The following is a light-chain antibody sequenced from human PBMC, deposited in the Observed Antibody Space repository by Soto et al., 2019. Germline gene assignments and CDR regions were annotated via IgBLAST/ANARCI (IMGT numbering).Light chain of an antibody. V-gene: IGKV1-9*01. J-gene: IGKJ1*01. CDR3: QQYNSYST. Sequence: QFTQSPSSLSASVGDRVTITCRASQDIAIYLAWYQQKPGEAPKLLIYAASTLYGGVPSRFSGSGSGTDFALTISSLQPDDFATYYCQQYNSYSTFGQGTKVDI. CDR1: QDIAIY. CDR2: AAS.